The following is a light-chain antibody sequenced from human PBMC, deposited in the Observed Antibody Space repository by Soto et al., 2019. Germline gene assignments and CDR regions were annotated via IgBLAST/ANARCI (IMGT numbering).Light chain of an antibody. V-gene: IGLV2-23*01. CDR1: SSDVGSYNL. CDR2: EGS. J-gene: IGLJ3*02. Sequence: QSALTQPASVSGSPGQSITISCTGTSSDVGSYNLVSWYQQHPGKAPKLMIYEGSKRPSGVSNRFSGSKSGNTASLTISGLQAEDEADYYCCSYASSSTWVLGGGTQLTVL. CDR3: CSYASSSTWV.